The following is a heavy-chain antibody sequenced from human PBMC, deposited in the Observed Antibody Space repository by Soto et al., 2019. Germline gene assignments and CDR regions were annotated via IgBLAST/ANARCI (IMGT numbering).Heavy chain of an antibody. J-gene: IGHJ6*02. CDR2: IWYDGSNK. CDR3: AREAVGSSTSCYCGMDV. D-gene: IGHD2-2*01. Sequence: GGSLRLSCAASGFTFSSYGMHWVRQAPGKGLEWVAVIWYDGSNKYYADSVKGRFTISRDNSKNTLYLQMNSLRAEDTAVYYCAREAVGSSTSCYCGMDVWGQGTTVTVSS. V-gene: IGHV3-33*01. CDR1: GFTFSSYG.